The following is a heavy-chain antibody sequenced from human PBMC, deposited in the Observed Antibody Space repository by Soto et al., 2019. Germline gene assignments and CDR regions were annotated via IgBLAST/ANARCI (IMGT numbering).Heavy chain of an antibody. CDR3: AKATATGGGAFDI. CDR1: GFICSSYD. Sequence: GGSLRLSCAASGFICSSYDMSWVRQAPGKGLEWVSTILVDGRTFYVDSVKGRFTISRDSSQNTVYLQMNSLTAGGTALYYCAKATATGGGAFDICGQGTMVTVS. D-gene: IGHD2-8*02. J-gene: IGHJ3*02. V-gene: IGHV3-23*01. CDR2: ILVDGRT.